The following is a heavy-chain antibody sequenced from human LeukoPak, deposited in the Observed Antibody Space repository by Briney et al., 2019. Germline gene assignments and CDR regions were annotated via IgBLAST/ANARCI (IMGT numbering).Heavy chain of an antibody. D-gene: IGHD6-13*01. CDR2: IDGTSTFT. V-gene: IGHV3-11*03. CDR1: GFSFSDFY. Sequence: GGSLRLSCAASGFSFSDFYMSWIRQAPGKGLEWVSYIDGTSTFTNYADSVKGRFTISRDNAKNALYLQMNSLGAEDSAVYYCARTLVAAPGTKGGPWGQGTLVTVSS. J-gene: IGHJ5*02. CDR3: ARTLVAAPGTKGGP.